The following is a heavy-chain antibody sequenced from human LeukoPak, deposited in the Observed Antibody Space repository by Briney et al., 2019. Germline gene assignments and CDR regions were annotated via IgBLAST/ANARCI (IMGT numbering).Heavy chain of an antibody. CDR3: VGGYDPHY. CDR2: INSDGSDT. D-gene: IGHD2-8*02. J-gene: IGHJ4*02. V-gene: IGHV3-74*01. CDR1: GFTFSNFW. Sequence: GGSLRLTCAASGFTFSNFWMHWVRQAPGKGLVWVSRINSDGSDTSYADSVKGRLTISRDNAKNTLYLQMNSLRAEDTAIYYCVGGYDPHYWGQGTLVTVSS.